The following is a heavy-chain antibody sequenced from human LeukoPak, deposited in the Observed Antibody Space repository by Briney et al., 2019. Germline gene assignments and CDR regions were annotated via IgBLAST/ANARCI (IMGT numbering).Heavy chain of an antibody. CDR1: GGSISSSSYY. J-gene: IGHJ3*02. V-gene: IGHV4-61*02. CDR2: IYTSGST. Sequence: SETLSLTCTVSGGSISSSSYYWGWIRQPAGKGLEWIWRIYTSGSTNYNPSLKSRVTMSVDTSKNQFSLKLSSVTAADTAVYYCASVYHYYDSRGHLKNAFDIWGQGTMVTVSS. D-gene: IGHD3-22*01. CDR3: ASVYHYYDSRGHLKNAFDI.